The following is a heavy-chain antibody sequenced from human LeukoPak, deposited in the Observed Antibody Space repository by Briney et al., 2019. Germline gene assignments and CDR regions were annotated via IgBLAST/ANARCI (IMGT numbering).Heavy chain of an antibody. V-gene: IGHV3-64*01. J-gene: IGHJ3*02. CDR3: ARVYSSSWYSAFDI. D-gene: IGHD6-13*01. CDR2: ISSNGGGT. Sequence: PGGSLRLSCAASGFTFSSYAMHWVRQAPGKGLEYVSAISSNGGGTYYANSLKVRFTISRDNSKNTLYLQMGSLRAEDMAVYYCARVYSSSWYSAFDIWGQGTMVTVSS. CDR1: GFTFSSYA.